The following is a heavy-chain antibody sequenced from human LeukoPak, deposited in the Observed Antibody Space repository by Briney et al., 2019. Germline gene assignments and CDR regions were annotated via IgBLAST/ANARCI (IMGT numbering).Heavy chain of an antibody. Sequence: GASVKVSCKASGYTFTGYYMHWVRQAHGQGLEWMGWINPNSGATLYAQKFQGRVTMTRDTSINTAYTELSSLRSDDTAVYYCTRAKRVIFDYWGQGTLATVSS. J-gene: IGHJ4*02. V-gene: IGHV1-2*02. CDR3: TRAKRVIFDY. D-gene: IGHD1-1*01. CDR1: GYTFTGYY. CDR2: INPNSGAT.